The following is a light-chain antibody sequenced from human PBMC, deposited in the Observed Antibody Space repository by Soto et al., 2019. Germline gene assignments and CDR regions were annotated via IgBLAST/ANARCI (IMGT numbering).Light chain of an antibody. J-gene: IGLJ2*01. V-gene: IGLV3-21*02. CDR3: QMWDSSSDHVV. CDR1: NIGSKS. CDR2: ADS. Sequence: SYELTQPPSVSVAPGQTASITCGGNNIGSKSVHWYQQRPGQAPVLVVYADSDRSSGIPERFSGSNSGDTATLTISRVEAGDEADYYCQMWDSSSDHVVFGGGTKLTVL.